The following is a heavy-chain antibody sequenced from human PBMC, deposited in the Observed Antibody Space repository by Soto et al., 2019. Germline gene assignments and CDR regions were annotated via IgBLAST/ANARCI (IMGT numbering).Heavy chain of an antibody. V-gene: IGHV4-59*12. CDR3: ARESRSSRYDSSGYSQFWFFDL. D-gene: IGHD3-22*01. CDR2: IYYSGST. CDR1: GVSISSYY. J-gene: IGHJ2*01. Sequence: SETLSLTCTVSGVSISSYYWSWIRQPPGKGLEWIGYIYYSGSTNYNPSLKSRVTISVDTSKNQFSLKLSSVTAADTAVYYCARESRSSRYDSSGYSQFWFFDLWGRGTLVTVPS.